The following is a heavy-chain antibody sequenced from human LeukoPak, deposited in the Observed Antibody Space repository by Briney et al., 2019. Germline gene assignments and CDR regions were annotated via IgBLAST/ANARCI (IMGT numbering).Heavy chain of an antibody. J-gene: IGHJ5*02. CDR2: INHSGST. Sequence: SETLSLTCAVYGGSFSVYYWSWIRQPPGKGLEWIGEINHSGSTNYNPSLKSRVTISVDTSNNHFSLKLTSVTAADTAVYYCARAGDYGDYVGWFDPWGQGTLVTVSS. D-gene: IGHD4-17*01. CDR3: ARAGDYGDYVGWFDP. V-gene: IGHV4-34*01. CDR1: GGSFSVYY.